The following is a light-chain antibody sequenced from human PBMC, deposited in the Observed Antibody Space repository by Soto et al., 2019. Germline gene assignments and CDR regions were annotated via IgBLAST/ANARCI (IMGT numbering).Light chain of an antibody. CDR2: GAS. Sequence: EIVMTQSPATLSVSPGERATVSCRASQSVSSNLAWYQQKPGQAPRLLMYGASTRATAMPARFSGSRSGTEFTLTISSLQSEDFAVYYCQQYNNWPLTFGGGTKVDIK. CDR3: QQYNNWPLT. V-gene: IGKV3-15*01. J-gene: IGKJ4*02. CDR1: QSVSSN.